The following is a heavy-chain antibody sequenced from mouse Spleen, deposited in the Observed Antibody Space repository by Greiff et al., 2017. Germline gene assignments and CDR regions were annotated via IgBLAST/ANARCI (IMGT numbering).Heavy chain of an antibody. J-gene: IGHJ2*01. CDR1: GFTFSSYA. CDR3: ARTSTGYFDY. V-gene: IGHV5-9-1*01. CDR2: ISSGGSYT. D-gene: IGHD4-1*02. Sequence: EVMLVESGGGLVKPGGSLKLSCAASGFTFSSYAMYWVRQTPEKRLEWVATISSGGSYTYYPDSVKGRFTISRDNAKNTLYLQMSSLRSEDTAMYYCARTSTGYFDYWGQGTTLTVSS.